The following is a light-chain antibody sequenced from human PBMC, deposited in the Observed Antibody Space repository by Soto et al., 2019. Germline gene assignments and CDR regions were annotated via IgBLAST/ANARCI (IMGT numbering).Light chain of an antibody. V-gene: IGKV3-20*01. J-gene: IGKJ3*01. CDR2: GVS. CDR1: QSISSSF. Sequence: EIVLTQSPGTLSLSPGERATLSRRASQSISSSFLAWYQQRPGQAPRLLIHGVSSKAAGIPDRFSGSGSGTDFTLTINRLEPEDFALYFCQQYGSSPFTFGPGTQLEIK. CDR3: QQYGSSPFT.